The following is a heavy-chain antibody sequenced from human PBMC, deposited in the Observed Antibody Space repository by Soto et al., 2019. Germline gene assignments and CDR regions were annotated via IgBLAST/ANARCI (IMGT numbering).Heavy chain of an antibody. CDR3: ARDSDVDTAMVLLDY. Sequence: GGSLRLSCAASGFTFSSYAMHWVRQAPGKGLEWVAVISYDGSNKYYADSVKGRFTISRDNSKNTLYLQMNRLRAEDTAVYYCARDSDVDTAMVLLDYLGQGTLVAVSS. V-gene: IGHV3-30-3*01. D-gene: IGHD5-18*01. CDR1: GFTFSSYA. CDR2: ISYDGSNK. J-gene: IGHJ4*02.